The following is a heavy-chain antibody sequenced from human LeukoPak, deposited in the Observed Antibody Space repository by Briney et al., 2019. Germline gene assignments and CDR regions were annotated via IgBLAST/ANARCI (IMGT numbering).Heavy chain of an antibody. J-gene: IGHJ6*04. CDR2: ISSSGSTI. Sequence: GGSLRLSCAASGFTFSCYEMNWVRRAPGKGLEWVSYISSSGSTIYYADSVKGRFTISRDNAKNSLYLQMNSLRAEDTAVYYCASGSNYDFWSGYPPGYGMDVWGEATTVTVSS. D-gene: IGHD3-3*01. V-gene: IGHV3-48*03. CDR3: ASGSNYDFWSGYPPGYGMDV. CDR1: GFTFSCYE.